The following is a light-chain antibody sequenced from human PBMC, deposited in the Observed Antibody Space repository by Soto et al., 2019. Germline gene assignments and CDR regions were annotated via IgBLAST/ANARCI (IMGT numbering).Light chain of an antibody. CDR1: QTISSW. Sequence: DIQMTLSPANLSGSVGDRVTITCRASQTISSWLAWYQQKPGKAXTLLIYAASSLQSGVPSRFSGSGCGTEFTLPISGLQPEDFLAYYCQQSYSSPTWTFGQGTKVDIK. CDR2: AAS. V-gene: IGKV1-39*01. CDR3: QQSYSSPTWT. J-gene: IGKJ1*01.